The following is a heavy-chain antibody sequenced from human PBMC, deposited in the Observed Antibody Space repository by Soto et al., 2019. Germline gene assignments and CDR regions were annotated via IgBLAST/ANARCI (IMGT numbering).Heavy chain of an antibody. J-gene: IGHJ5*02. Sequence: HPGGSLRLSCATSGFSFGSYWMTWIRQAPGKGLEWVSGISWNSGSIGYADSVKGRFTISRDNAKNSLYLQMNSLRAEDTALYYCAKDIGGDSSGSKYHWFDPWGQGTLVTVS. D-gene: IGHD3-22*01. CDR3: AKDIGGDSSGSKYHWFDP. CDR1: GFSFGSYW. CDR2: ISWNSGSI. V-gene: IGHV3-9*01.